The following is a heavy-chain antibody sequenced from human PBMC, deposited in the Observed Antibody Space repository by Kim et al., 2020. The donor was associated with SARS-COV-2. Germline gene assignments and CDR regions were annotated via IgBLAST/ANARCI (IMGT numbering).Heavy chain of an antibody. CDR2: T. Sequence: TYYNPSLKSRVTLSVDPTNNQFSLKVISVTAADTAIYYCARGDYGDYGGVDVWGQGTPVTVSS. J-gene: IGHJ6*02. D-gene: IGHD4-17*01. CDR3: ARGDYGDYGGVDV. V-gene: IGHV4-30-2*04.